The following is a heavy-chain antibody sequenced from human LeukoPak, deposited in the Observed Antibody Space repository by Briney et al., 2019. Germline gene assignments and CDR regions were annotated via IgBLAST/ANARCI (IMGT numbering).Heavy chain of an antibody. CDR1: GGSISSYY. CDR2: IYTSGST. CDR3: ARVLGYDSSGYYYYMDV. Sequence: SETLSLTCTVSGGSISSYYWSWIRQPAGKGLEWIGRIYTSGSTNYNPSLKSRVTMSVDTSKNQFSLKLSSVTAADTAVYYCARVLGYDSSGYYYYMDVWGKGTTVTVSS. V-gene: IGHV4-4*07. J-gene: IGHJ6*03. D-gene: IGHD3-22*01.